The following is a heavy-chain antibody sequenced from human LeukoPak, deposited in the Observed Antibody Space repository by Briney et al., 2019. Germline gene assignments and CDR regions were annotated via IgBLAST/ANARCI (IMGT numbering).Heavy chain of an antibody. CDR1: GFTFDDYT. Sequence: GGSVRLSCAASGFTFDDYTMHWVRQAPGKGLEWVSLISWDGGSTYYADSVKGRFTISRDNSKNSLYLQMNSLRTEDTALYYCAKNSNYDFWSGTAYYYYYMDVWGKGTTVTVSS. CDR2: ISWDGGST. J-gene: IGHJ6*03. D-gene: IGHD3-3*01. CDR3: AKNSNYDFWSGTAYYYYYMDV. V-gene: IGHV3-43*01.